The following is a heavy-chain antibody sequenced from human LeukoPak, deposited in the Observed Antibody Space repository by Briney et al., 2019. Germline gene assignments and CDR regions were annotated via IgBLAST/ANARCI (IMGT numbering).Heavy chain of an antibody. CDR2: IYYSGST. Sequence: KPSETLSLTCTVSGASISSYYWSWIRQPPGKGLEWIGYIYYSGSTNYNPSLKSRVTMSVDTSKNQFSLKLSSVTAADTAVYYCAIVGALRYFDWPPWYFDYWGQGTLVTVSS. V-gene: IGHV4-59*01. CDR1: GASISSYY. D-gene: IGHD3-9*01. J-gene: IGHJ4*02. CDR3: AIVGALRYFDWPPWYFDY.